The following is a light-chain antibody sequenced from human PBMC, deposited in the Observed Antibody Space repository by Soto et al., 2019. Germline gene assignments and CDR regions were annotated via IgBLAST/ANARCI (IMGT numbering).Light chain of an antibody. V-gene: IGKV1-39*01. CDR2: AAS. CDR3: QQSYSIPYT. J-gene: IGKJ2*01. Sequence: DIQMTQSPSSLSASVGDRVTITCRASQSVSSYLNWYHQKPGKAPKLLIYAASSLQSGVPSRFSGSGSGADFTLTISSLQPEDFATYYCQQSYSIPYTFGQGTKLEIK. CDR1: QSVSSY.